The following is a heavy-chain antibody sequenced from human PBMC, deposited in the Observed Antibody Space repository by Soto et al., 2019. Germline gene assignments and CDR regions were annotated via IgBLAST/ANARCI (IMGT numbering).Heavy chain of an antibody. Sequence: QVQLQESGPGLVKDSETLSLTCSVSGDSITAYYWSWIRQSPGKGLEWIGYIYHAGNTNYNPSLRGRVTMSVDTSRHRFSLKFKSVTAADTAIYYCARLNYYFHHWGQGTLVTVSS. CDR1: GDSITAYY. V-gene: IGHV4-59*08. CDR3: ARLNYYFHH. J-gene: IGHJ4*02. D-gene: IGHD1-20*01. CDR2: IYHAGNT.